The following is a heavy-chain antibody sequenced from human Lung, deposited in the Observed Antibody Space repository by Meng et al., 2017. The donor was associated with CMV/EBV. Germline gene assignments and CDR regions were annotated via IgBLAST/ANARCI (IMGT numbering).Heavy chain of an antibody. V-gene: IGHV3-48*03. CDR3: ARGRGDNWYYYGMDV. Sequence: SXAASGFTFSAYEMNWVRQAPGEGLEWVLYISSSGRSTYYADSVKGRFTISRDNPKKSLYLQMDSLRAEDTALYYCARGRGDNWYYYGMDVWGQGXTVTVSS. CDR1: GFTFSAYE. J-gene: IGHJ6*02. D-gene: IGHD1-1*01. CDR2: ISSSGRST.